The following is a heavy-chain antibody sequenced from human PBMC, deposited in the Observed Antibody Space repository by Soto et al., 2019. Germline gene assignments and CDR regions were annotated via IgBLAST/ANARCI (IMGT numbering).Heavy chain of an antibody. J-gene: IGHJ4*02. V-gene: IGHV4-4*02. CDR1: GGSIVSDKW. CDR3: ARGGSSEL. D-gene: IGHD6-6*01. Sequence: SETLSLTCAVSGGSIVSDKWWSWVRQSPGKGLEWLGEINHRGSTIYNPSLKSRVTISADTSRNQFYLKVKSVTAADTAVYYCARGGSSELWGQGTLVTVSS. CDR2: INHRGST.